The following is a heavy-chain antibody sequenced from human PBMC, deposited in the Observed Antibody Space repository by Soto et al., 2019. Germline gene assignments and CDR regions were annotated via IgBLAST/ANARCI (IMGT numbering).Heavy chain of an antibody. CDR2: ISYDGSNK. D-gene: IGHD3-9*01. J-gene: IGHJ4*02. Sequence: GGSLRLSCAASGFTFSSYGMHWVRQAPGKGLEWVAVISYDGSNKYYADSVKGRFTISRDNSKNTLYLQMNSLRAEDTAVYYCAKPNDLLRYFEAYDYWGQGTLVTVSS. CDR1: GFTFSSYG. V-gene: IGHV3-30*18. CDR3: AKPNDLLRYFEAYDY.